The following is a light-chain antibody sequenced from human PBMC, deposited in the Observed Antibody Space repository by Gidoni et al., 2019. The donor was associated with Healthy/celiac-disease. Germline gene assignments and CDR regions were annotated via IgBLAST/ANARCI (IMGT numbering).Light chain of an antibody. CDR2: DAS. CDR1: QCLSSY. CDR3: QQRSNWPTRYT. Sequence: IVLIQSLATLSLSPGDRATLSCKASQCLSSYLAWYQQKPGQAPRLLIYDASNRSTGIPARFSGSGTGTDFTLTISIREPEDFAVYYCQQRSNWPTRYTFGQGTKLEIK. V-gene: IGKV3-11*01. J-gene: IGKJ2*01.